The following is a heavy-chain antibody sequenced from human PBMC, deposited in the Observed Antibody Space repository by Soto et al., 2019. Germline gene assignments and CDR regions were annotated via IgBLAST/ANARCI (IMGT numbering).Heavy chain of an antibody. V-gene: IGHV3-48*01. J-gene: IGHJ6*03. D-gene: IGHD2-8*01. CDR1: GFTFSSYS. Sequence: GGSLRLSCAASGFTFSSYSMNWVRQAPGKGLEWVSYISSSSSTIYYADSVKGRFTISRDNAKNSLYLQMNSLRAEDTAVYYCARVRRFGVCTNGVCSSSPNYYYYYMDVWGKGTTVTVSS. CDR2: ISSSSSTI. CDR3: ARVRRFGVCTNGVCSSSPNYYYYYMDV.